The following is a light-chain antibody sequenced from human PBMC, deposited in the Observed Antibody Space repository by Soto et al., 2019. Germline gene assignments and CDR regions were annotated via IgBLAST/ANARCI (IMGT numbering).Light chain of an antibody. V-gene: IGLV3-1*01. CDR2: QDD. Sequence: SYELTQSPSVSVSPGQTASIPCSGDKLGDKYACWYQQRPGQSPVLIIYQDDRRPSGIPERFSGSNSGNTATLTISGTQAMDEADYYCQAWDGSTVVFGGGTQLTVL. J-gene: IGLJ2*01. CDR3: QAWDGSTVV. CDR1: KLGDKY.